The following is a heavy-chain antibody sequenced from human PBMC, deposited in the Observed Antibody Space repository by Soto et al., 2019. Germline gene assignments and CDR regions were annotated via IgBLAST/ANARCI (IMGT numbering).Heavy chain of an antibody. CDR2: ISGNGGAT. CDR3: VKDYGRNWNYVFDF. D-gene: IGHD1-7*01. J-gene: IGHJ4*02. Sequence: GSLRVSCSPSGFIFENFAMHWLRQAPGRGLEYVSSISGNGGATHHADSVRGRFTISRDNSKSILFLQMSSLRPEDTAFYYCVKDYGRNWNYVFDFWGQGTLVTVSS. V-gene: IGHV3-64D*08. CDR1: GFIFENFA.